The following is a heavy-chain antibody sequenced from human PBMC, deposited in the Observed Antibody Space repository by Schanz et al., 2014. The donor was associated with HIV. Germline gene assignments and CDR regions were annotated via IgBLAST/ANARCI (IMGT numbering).Heavy chain of an antibody. CDR2: ISSGYVT. J-gene: IGHJ4*02. Sequence: EVQLLEFGGGSVRPGESLRLSCAASGFTFRDFAMSWVRQAPGKGLEWVSSISSGYVTNYADSVKGRFTISRDDSANTVHLQMSSVRAEDTGVYFCARVSRPYSSGWYNVDYWGQGTLVTVSS. V-gene: IGHV3-23*01. CDR3: ARVSRPYSSGWYNVDY. CDR1: GFTFRDFA. D-gene: IGHD6-19*01.